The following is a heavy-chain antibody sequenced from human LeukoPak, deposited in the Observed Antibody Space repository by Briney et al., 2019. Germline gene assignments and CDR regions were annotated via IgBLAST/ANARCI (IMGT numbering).Heavy chain of an antibody. CDR3: ARHESAYYYYMDV. CDR2: IYTSGST. J-gene: IGHJ6*03. Sequence: SETLSLTCTVSGGSISSYYWSWIRQPPGKGLEWIGYIYTSGSTNYNPSLKSRVTISVDTSKNQFSLKLSSETAADTAVYYCARHESAYYYYMDVWGKGTTVTVSS. V-gene: IGHV4-4*09. CDR1: GGSISSYY.